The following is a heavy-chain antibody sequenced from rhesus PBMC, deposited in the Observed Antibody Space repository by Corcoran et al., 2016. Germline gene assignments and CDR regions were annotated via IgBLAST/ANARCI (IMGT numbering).Heavy chain of an antibody. CDR1: GNTFTDHY. J-gene: IGHJ4*01. V-gene: IGHV1-111*02. Sequence: EVQLVQSGAEVKKPGASAKISCKALGNTFTDHYLRWVRLAPGKGLEWMGRVDPEDGEADYAQKFQDRVTITADMSTDTAYMDLSSLRSEDTAVYYCARDVGMYYFDYWGQGVLVTVSS. CDR2: VDPEDGEA. D-gene: IGHD1-32*01. CDR3: ARDVGMYYFDY.